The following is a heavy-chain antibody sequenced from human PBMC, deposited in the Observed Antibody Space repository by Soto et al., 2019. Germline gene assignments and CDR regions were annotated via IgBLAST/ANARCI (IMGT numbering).Heavy chain of an antibody. J-gene: IGHJ5*02. V-gene: IGHV1-24*01. CDR2: FDPEDGET. CDR1: GYTLTELS. Sequence: GASVKVSCKVSGYTLTELSMHWVRQAPGKGLEWMGGFDPEDGETIYAQKFQGRVTMTEDTSTDTAYMELSSLRSEDTAVYYCATSPLSGLLWFGELFPPPGGFDPWGQGTLVTVSS. CDR3: ATSPLSGLLWFGELFPPPGGFDP. D-gene: IGHD3-10*01.